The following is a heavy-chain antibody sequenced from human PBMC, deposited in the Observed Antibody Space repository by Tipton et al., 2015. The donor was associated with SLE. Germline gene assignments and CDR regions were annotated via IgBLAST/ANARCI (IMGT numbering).Heavy chain of an antibody. CDR2: TRYDGTNK. CDR1: GFSFSSYA. D-gene: IGHD1/OR15-1a*01. V-gene: IGHV3-30*02. Sequence: SLRLSCAAFGFSFSSYAMHWVRQAPGKGLEWVSFTRYDGTNKYYADSVKGRFTISRDNSKNILYLQMNGLRAEDTAVYFCAKPRRANSAAYSFDYWGPGTLVTVSS. J-gene: IGHJ4*02. CDR3: AKPRRANSAAYSFDY.